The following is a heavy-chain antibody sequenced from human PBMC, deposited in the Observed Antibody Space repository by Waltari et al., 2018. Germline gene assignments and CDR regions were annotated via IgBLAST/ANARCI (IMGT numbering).Heavy chain of an antibody. V-gene: IGHV3-30-3*01. J-gene: IGHJ6*02. CDR3: ARDQCSSTSCYRAYYYGMDV. Sequence: CAASGFTFSSYAMHWVRQAPGKGLEWVAVISYDGSNKYYADSVKGRFTISRDNSKNTLYLQMNSLRAEDTAVYYCARDQCSSTSCYRAYYYGMDVWGQGTTVTVSS. CDR1: GFTFSSYA. CDR2: ISYDGSNK. D-gene: IGHD2-2*01.